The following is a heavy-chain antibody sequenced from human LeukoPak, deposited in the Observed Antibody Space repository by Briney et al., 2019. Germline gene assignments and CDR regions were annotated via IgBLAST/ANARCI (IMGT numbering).Heavy chain of an antibody. J-gene: IGHJ4*02. D-gene: IGHD2-15*01. CDR3: ADLGYPD. Sequence: GGSLRLSCEASGFSFSSSWMTWVRQAPGKGLEWVATIKNDGSDKYYVDSVKGRFTLSRDNAKSSLYLQMNSLRVEDTAVYYCADLGYPDGGQGTLVTVSS. V-gene: IGHV3-7*03. CDR2: IKNDGSDK. CDR1: GFSFSSSW.